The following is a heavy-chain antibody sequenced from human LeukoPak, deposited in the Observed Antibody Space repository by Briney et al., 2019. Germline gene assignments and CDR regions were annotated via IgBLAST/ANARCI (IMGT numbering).Heavy chain of an antibody. CDR3: ARQPFGELLYSYYFDY. CDR1: GGSISSGGYS. Sequence: SQTLSLTCAVSGGSISSGGYSWSWIRQPPGKGLEWIGYIYHSGSTYYNPSLKSRVTISVDRSKNQFSLKLSSVTAADTAVYYCARQPFGELLYSYYFDYWGQGTLVTVSS. D-gene: IGHD3-10*01. V-gene: IGHV4-30-2*01. CDR2: IYHSGST. J-gene: IGHJ4*02.